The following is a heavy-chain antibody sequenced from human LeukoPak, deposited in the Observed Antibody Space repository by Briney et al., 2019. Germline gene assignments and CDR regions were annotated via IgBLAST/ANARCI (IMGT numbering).Heavy chain of an antibody. CDR1: GGSISSSSYY. J-gene: IGHJ4*02. V-gene: IGHV4-39*07. Sequence: PSETLSLTCTVSGGSISSSSYYWGWIRQPPGKGLEWIGSIYYSGSTYYNPSLKSRVTISVDTSKNQFSLKLSSVTAADTAVYYCARGLTRITMVRGVILSPIPYFDYWGQGTLVTVSS. D-gene: IGHD3-10*01. CDR2: IYYSGST. CDR3: ARGLTRITMVRGVILSPIPYFDY.